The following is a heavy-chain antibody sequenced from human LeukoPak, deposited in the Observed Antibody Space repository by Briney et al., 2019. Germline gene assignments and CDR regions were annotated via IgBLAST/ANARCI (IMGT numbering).Heavy chain of an antibody. Sequence: KPSETLSLTCGVYGGSFSAYYWSWIRQPPGKGLEWIGESNHSGSTTYNPSLKSRVTISVDTSKNQLSLKLSSVTAADTAVYYCARGRSLHCFDYWGQGTLVTVSS. CDR1: GGSFSAYY. CDR2: SNHSGST. J-gene: IGHJ4*02. V-gene: IGHV4-34*01. CDR3: ARGRSLHCFDY.